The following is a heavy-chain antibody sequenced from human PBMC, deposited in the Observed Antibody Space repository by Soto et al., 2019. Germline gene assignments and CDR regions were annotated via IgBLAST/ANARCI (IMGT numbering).Heavy chain of an antibody. CDR1: GLTCRSYS. Sequence: SLRLSCAAAGLTCRSYSMNWVRQAPGKGLEWVSSISSSSSYIYYADSVKGRFTISRDNAKNSLYLQMNSLRAEDTAVYYCARDGNKWHAVTEIDYWGPGPLVTVSS. J-gene: IGHJ4*02. CDR3: ARDGNKWHAVTEIDY. CDR2: ISSSSSYI. D-gene: IGHD2-8*01. V-gene: IGHV3-21*01.